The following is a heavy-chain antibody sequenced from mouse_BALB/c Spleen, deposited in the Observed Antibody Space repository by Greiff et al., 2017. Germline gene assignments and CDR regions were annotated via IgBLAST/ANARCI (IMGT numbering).Heavy chain of an antibody. J-gene: IGHJ4*01. V-gene: IGHV1-63*02. CDR1: GYTFTNYW. CDR3: ARGPFITTARGAMDY. Sequence: QVQLQQSGAELVRPGTSVKISCKASGYTFTNYWLGWVKQRPGHGLEWIGDIYPGGGYTNYNEKFKGKATLTADTSSSTAYMQLSSLTSEDSAVYFCARGPFITTARGAMDYWGQGTSVTVSS. D-gene: IGHD1-2*01. CDR2: IYPGGGYT.